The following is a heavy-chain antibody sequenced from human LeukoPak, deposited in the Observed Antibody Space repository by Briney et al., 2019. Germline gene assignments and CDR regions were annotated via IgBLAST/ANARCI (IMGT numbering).Heavy chain of an antibody. CDR2: IYYSGST. CDR1: GGSISSSSYY. D-gene: IGHD3-22*01. CDR3: ARRRYYDSSGYSY. Sequence: PSETLPLTCTVSGGSISSSSYYWGWIRQPPGKGLEWIGSIYYSGSTYYNPSLKSRVTISVDTSKNQFSLKLSSVTAADTAVYYCARRRYYDSSGYSYWGQGTLVTVSS. V-gene: IGHV4-39*01. J-gene: IGHJ4*02.